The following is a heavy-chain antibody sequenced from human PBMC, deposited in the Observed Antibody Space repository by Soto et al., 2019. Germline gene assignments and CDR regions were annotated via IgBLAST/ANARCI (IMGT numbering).Heavy chain of an antibody. Sequence: SETLSLTCTVSGCSISSYYWSWIRQPPGKGLEYIGYIYYSGSANYNPSLESRVTISVDTSKNQFSLKLSSVTAADTAVYYCARVELGLPATWAFDCWGQEALVTVSS. D-gene: IGHD1-26*01. J-gene: IGHJ4*02. CDR2: IYYSGSA. V-gene: IGHV4-59*01. CDR3: ARVELGLPATWAFDC. CDR1: GCSISSYY.